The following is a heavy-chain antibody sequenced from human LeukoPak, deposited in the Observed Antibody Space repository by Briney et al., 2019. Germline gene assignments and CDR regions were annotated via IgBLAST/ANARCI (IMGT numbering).Heavy chain of an antibody. CDR2: ISAYNGNT. D-gene: IGHD3-9*01. V-gene: IGHV1-18*01. CDR1: GYTFTSYG. Sequence: ASVKVSCKASGYTFTSYGISWVRQAPGQGLEWMGWISAYNGNTNYAQKLQGRVTMTRNTSISTAYMELSSLRSEDTAVYYCAREGYDILTGYAYYYYYYMDVWGKGTTVTISS. J-gene: IGHJ6*03. CDR3: AREGYDILTGYAYYYYYYMDV.